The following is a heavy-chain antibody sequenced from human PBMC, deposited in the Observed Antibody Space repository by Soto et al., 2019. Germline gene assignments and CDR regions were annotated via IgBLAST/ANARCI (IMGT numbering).Heavy chain of an antibody. CDR3: AQYDFWSGHTGYYYGMDV. J-gene: IGHJ6*02. Sequence: GGSLRLSCAASGFTFSSYSMSWVRQAPGKGLEWVSAISGSGGSTYYADSVKGRFTISRDNSKNTLYLQMNSLRAEDTAVYYCAQYDFWSGHTGYYYGMDVWGQGTTVTVSS. CDR1: GFTFSSYS. V-gene: IGHV3-23*01. D-gene: IGHD3-3*01. CDR2: ISGSGGST.